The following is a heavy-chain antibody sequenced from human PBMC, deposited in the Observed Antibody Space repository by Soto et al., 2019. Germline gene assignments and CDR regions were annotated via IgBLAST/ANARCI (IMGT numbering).Heavy chain of an antibody. J-gene: IGHJ4*02. Sequence: QVQLVQSGAEVKKPGSSVRVSCKASGDTFSFYSINWVRQAPGLGLEWMGRINPILSMSNYAQRFQGRVTVPADKSTSTAYMELSSLRSEDTAMYYCARSYGSGYRAFDYWGQGALVTVSS. CDR3: ARSYGSGYRAFDY. D-gene: IGHD3-10*01. CDR1: GDTFSFYS. CDR2: INPILSMS. V-gene: IGHV1-69*02.